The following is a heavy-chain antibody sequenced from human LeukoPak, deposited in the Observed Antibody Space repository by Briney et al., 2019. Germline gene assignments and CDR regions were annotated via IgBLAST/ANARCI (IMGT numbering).Heavy chain of an antibody. D-gene: IGHD4-23*01. CDR2: IYSGGST. V-gene: IGHV3-53*01. Sequence: PGGSLRLSCAASGFTVSSNYMSWVRQAPGKGLEWASVIYSGGSTYYADSVKGRFTISRDNSKNTLYLQMSSLRAEDTAVYFCARGDDYGGPWYYFDHWGQGTLVTVSS. CDR1: GFTVSSNY. CDR3: ARGDDYGGPWYYFDH. J-gene: IGHJ4*02.